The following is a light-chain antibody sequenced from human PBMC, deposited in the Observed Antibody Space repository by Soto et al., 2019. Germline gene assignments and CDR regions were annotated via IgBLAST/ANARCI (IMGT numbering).Light chain of an antibody. Sequence: LVLTQSPGTLSLSPGERATLSCRASQSVSSSYLAWYQQKPGQAPRLLIYGASSRATGIPDRFSGSGSGTDFTLTISRLEPEDFAVYYCQQYGSSSLWTFGQGTKVDIK. CDR1: QSVSSSY. J-gene: IGKJ1*01. V-gene: IGKV3-20*01. CDR2: GAS. CDR3: QQYGSSSLWT.